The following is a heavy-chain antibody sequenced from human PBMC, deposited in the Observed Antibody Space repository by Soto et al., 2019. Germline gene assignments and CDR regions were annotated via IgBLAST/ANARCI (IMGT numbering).Heavy chain of an antibody. D-gene: IGHD6-19*01. J-gene: IGHJ6*03. CDR3: ARDRGVAPPVAGNTHYYYYMDV. Sequence: QDQLVQSGDEVKKPGASVKVSCKASGYSFTNYGITWVRQAPGQGFEWKGWISAYNGNTNYAQKFQGRVTMTTDASTSTAYLEWRSLRSDDTAVYYCARDRGVAPPVAGNTHYYYYMDVWGKGTTVTVSS. CDR2: ISAYNGNT. CDR1: GYSFTNYG. V-gene: IGHV1-18*01.